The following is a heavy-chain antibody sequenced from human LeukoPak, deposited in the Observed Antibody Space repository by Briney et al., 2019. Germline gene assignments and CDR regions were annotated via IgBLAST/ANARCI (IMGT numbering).Heavy chain of an antibody. J-gene: IGHJ4*02. CDR1: GYTFTSYY. CDR3: ARDRGWAGGTTSYYFDY. V-gene: IGHV1-46*01. D-gene: IGHD1-7*01. CDR2: INPTGYTT. Sequence: ASVKVSCKASGYTFTSYYLHWVRQAPGQGREGMGIINPTGYTTSYAQKFQGRVTMTRDTSTSTVYMELSSLRSEDTAVYCCARDRGWAGGTTSYYFDYWGQGTLVTVSS.